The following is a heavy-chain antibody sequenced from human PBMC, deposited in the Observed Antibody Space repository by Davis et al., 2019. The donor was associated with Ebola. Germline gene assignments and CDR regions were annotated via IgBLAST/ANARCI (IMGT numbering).Heavy chain of an antibody. D-gene: IGHD2-21*01. CDR1: GGSISSGGFS. J-gene: IGHJ4*02. V-gene: IGHV4-30-2*01. CDR2: IYHSGST. CDR3: ARGNLPYPF. Sequence: SETLSLTCAVSGGSISSGGFSWSWIRQPPGGGLEWIAYIYHSGSTYYNPSLKSRVTISVDRSKNQFSLNLSSVTAADTAVYFCARGNLPYPFWSRGTPVTVSS.